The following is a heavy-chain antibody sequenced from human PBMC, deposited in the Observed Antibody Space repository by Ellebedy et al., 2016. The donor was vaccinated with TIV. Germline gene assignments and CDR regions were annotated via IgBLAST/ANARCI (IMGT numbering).Heavy chain of an antibody. Sequence: MPSETLSLPCTAPGGSMPNHYWSWIRPPPGKGLEWIGSNYYSGTTDSNPSLNRRVSMSVDTSKSRFSLKLTAVTAADTAVYSCARHREQRWNHDAYLYWGPGRLVTVSS. CDR1: GGSMPNHY. CDR2: NYYSGTT. CDR3: ARHREQRWNHDAYLY. V-gene: IGHV4-59*08. J-gene: IGHJ3*01. D-gene: IGHD3-16*01.